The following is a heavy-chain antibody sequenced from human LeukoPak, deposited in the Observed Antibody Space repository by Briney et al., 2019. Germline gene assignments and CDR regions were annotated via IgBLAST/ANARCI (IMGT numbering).Heavy chain of an antibody. CDR1: GFTFSNYG. J-gene: IGHJ4*02. CDR3: AKDEGRSDRYCPGSYPPY. Sequence: GGSLRLSCAASGFTFSNYGMHWVRQAPGRRLEWVAFIRYDGSNKYYTDSVKGRFTISRDNSKNTLYLQMNSLRVEDTAVYYCAKDEGRSDRYCPGSYPPYWGQGTLVTVSS. D-gene: IGHD3-10*01. V-gene: IGHV3-30*02. CDR2: IRYDGSNK.